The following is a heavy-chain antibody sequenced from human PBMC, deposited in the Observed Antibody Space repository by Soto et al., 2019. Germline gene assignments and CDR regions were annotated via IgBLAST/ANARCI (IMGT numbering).Heavy chain of an antibody. J-gene: IGHJ6*03. CDR3: AKATYCSSTSCYDLYYYYYMDV. D-gene: IGHD2-2*01. V-gene: IGHV3-23*01. Sequence: PGGSLILSCTASGVTFSSYSMSWVRQAPGKGLEWVSAISGSGGSTYYADSVKGRFTISRDNSKNTLYLQMNSLRAEDTAVYYCAKATYCSSTSCYDLYYYYYMDVWGKGTTVTVSS. CDR2: ISGSGGST. CDR1: GVTFSSYS.